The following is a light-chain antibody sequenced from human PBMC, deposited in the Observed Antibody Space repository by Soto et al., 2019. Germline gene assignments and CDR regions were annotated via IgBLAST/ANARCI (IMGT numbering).Light chain of an antibody. V-gene: IGLV2-23*01. CDR1: SSDVGFYNL. CDR3: CSYATSDTLL. Sequence: QSVLTQPASVSGSPGQSITISCTGTSSDVGFYNLVSWYHQYPGKAPKLILYAGTKRPSGLSTRFSGSMPGSTASLTISGLQAEDEGNYYCCSYATSDTLLFGGGTKLTVL. CDR2: AGT. J-gene: IGLJ2*01.